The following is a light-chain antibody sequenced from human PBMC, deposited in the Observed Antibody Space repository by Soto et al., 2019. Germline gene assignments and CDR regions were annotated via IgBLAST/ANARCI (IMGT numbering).Light chain of an antibody. J-gene: IGKJ2*01. CDR3: QQYGISPTYT. V-gene: IGKV3-20*01. CDR2: AAS. Sequence: EIVLTQSPGTLSLSPGEGATLSCRASQSVSSSYLAWYQQKPGQAPRLLIYAASSRATGVPDRFSGSGSGTDFTLTISRLEPEDFAVYYCQQYGISPTYTFGKGTKLEIK. CDR1: QSVSSSY.